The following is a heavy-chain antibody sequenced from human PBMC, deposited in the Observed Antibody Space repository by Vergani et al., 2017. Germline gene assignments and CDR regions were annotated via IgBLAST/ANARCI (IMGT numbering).Heavy chain of an antibody. Sequence: DVHLAESGGGFFQPGGSRRLPFSASGFSFNSYWLHWVGQVPGKGLFWVARIKSEGSITAYPDSVKGRFTIPRENAQNTLDLQKNSLRVEDTGVYYGARDSGVVTTDIGALDVWGQGTMVTVSS. CDR1: GFSFNSYW. CDR3: ARDSGVVTTDIGALDV. J-gene: IGHJ3*01. V-gene: IGHV3-74*03. CDR2: IKSEGSIT. D-gene: IGHD2-2*01.